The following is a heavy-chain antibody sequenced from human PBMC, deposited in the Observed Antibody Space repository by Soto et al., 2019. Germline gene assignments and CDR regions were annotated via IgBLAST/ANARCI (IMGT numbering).Heavy chain of an antibody. CDR3: ARDFKADYGNYYGMDV. CDR2: ISAYNGNT. Sequence: ASVKVSCKASGYTFTSSGISWVRQAPAQGLEWMGWISAYNGNTNYAQKLQGRVTVTTDTSTSTAYMELRSLRSDDTAVYYCARDFKADYGNYYGMDVWGQGTTVTVSS. D-gene: IGHD4-17*01. CDR1: GYTFTSSG. V-gene: IGHV1-18*01. J-gene: IGHJ6*02.